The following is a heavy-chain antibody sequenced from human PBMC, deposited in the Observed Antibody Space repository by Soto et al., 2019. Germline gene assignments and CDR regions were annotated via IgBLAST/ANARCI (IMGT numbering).Heavy chain of an antibody. Sequence: QVQLVQSGAEVKKPGSSVKVSCKASGGTFSSYAISWVRQAPGQGLEWMGGIIPIFVTANHAQKLQGRVTITADKSTSTVYMELSSLRYEDTAVYYCARPYYDILTGYEGNWFDPWGQGTLVTVSS. CDR1: GGTFSSYA. D-gene: IGHD3-9*01. J-gene: IGHJ5*02. CDR2: IIPIFVTA. V-gene: IGHV1-69*06. CDR3: ARPYYDILTGYEGNWFDP.